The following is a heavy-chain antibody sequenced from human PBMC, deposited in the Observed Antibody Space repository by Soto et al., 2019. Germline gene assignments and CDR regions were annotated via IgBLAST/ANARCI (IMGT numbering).Heavy chain of an antibody. CDR1: GYTFTSYG. D-gene: IGHD2-2*01. CDR2: ISAYNGNT. V-gene: IGHV1-18*01. Sequence: QVQLVQSGAEVKKPGASVKVSCKASGYTFTSYGISWVRQAPGQGLEWMGWISAYNGNTNYAQKLQGRVTMTTDTSTSTAYMELRSLRSDDTAVYYCARDSARYCSSTSCYLGGYWGQGTLVTVSS. J-gene: IGHJ4*02. CDR3: ARDSARYCSSTSCYLGGY.